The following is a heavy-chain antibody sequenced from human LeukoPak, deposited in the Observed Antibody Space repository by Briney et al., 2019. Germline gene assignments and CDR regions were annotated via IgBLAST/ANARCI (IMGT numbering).Heavy chain of an antibody. J-gene: IGHJ4*02. CDR1: GDSVSSDSVV. D-gene: IGHD1-26*01. CDR3: ARSGNYRFDY. CDR2: TYYRSKWYS. Sequence: SQTLSLTCAISGDSVSSDSVVWNWIRQSPSRGLEWLGRTYYRSKWYSDYAVSVKSRITINPDTSKSQFSLHLNSVTPEDTAVYYCARSGNYRFDYWGQGTLVTVSS. V-gene: IGHV6-1*01.